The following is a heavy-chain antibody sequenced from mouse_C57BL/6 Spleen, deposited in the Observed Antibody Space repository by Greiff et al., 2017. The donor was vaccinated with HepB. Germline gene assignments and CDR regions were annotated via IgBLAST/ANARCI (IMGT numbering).Heavy chain of an antibody. V-gene: IGHV1-50*01. CDR3: ATITTVVEDAMDY. D-gene: IGHD1-1*01. CDR2: IDPSDSYT. CDR1: GYTFTSYW. J-gene: IGHJ4*01. Sequence: VQLQQSGAELVKPGASVKLSCKASGYTFTSYWMQWVKQRLGQGLEWIGEIDPSDSYTNYNQKFKGKATLTVDTSSSTAYMQLSSLTSEDSAVYYCATITTVVEDAMDYWGQGTSVTVSS.